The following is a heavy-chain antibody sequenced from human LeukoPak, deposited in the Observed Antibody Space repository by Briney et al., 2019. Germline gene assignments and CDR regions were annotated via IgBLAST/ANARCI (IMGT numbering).Heavy chain of an antibody. CDR2: INHSGST. CDR3: ARGSLRITMIVVVNRDWYFDL. Sequence: SETLSLTCAVYGGSFSGYYWSWIRQPPGKGLEWMGEINHSGSTNYNPTLKSRVTISVDTSKNQFSLKLSSVTAADTAVYYCARGSLRITMIVVVNRDWYFDLWGRGTLVTVSS. CDR1: GGSFSGYY. D-gene: IGHD3-22*01. V-gene: IGHV4-34*01. J-gene: IGHJ2*01.